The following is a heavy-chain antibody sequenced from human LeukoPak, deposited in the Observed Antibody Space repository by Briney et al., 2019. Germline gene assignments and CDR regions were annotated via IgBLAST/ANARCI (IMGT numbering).Heavy chain of an antibody. Sequence: SETLSLTCTVSGGSISSYYWSWIRQPPGKGLEWIGYIYYSGSTNYNPSLKSRVTISVDTSENQFSLKLSSVTAADTAVYYCARFDVDHACAFDIWGQGTMVTVSS. CDR2: IYYSGST. J-gene: IGHJ3*02. CDR1: GGSISSYY. D-gene: IGHD1-14*01. V-gene: IGHV4-59*01. CDR3: ARFDVDHACAFDI.